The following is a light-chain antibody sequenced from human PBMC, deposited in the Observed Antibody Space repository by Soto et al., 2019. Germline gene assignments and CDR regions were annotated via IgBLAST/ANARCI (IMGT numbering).Light chain of an antibody. V-gene: IGKV1-5*01. Sequence: DIQMTQSPSSLSTSVGDRVTITCRASQSISSWLAWYQQMPGKAPKLLIYDASSLESGVPSRFSGSGSGTEFTLTISSLQPDDFATYYCQHYNSYSEAFGQGTKVDIK. CDR3: QHYNSYSEA. J-gene: IGKJ1*01. CDR1: QSISSW. CDR2: DAS.